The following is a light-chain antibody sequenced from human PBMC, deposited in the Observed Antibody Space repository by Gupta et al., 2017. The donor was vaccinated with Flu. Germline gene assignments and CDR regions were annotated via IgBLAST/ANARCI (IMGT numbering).Light chain of an antibody. V-gene: IGKV3-20*01. CDR1: QSINTNY. CDR3: QQDSNSRHT. CDR2: STS. Sequence: EVVLTQSPGTLSLSPGERVTLSCRASQSINTNYLAWYQQKPGQAPRLLIFSTSSRATGIPDRFSGSGSGTDFTLTINRLEPEDFALYYCQQDSNSRHTFGQGTKLKIK. J-gene: IGKJ2*01.